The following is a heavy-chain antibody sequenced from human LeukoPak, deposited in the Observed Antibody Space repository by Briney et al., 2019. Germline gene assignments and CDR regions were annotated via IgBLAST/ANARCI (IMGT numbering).Heavy chain of an antibody. V-gene: IGHV3-48*04. J-gene: IGHJ6*03. Sequence: GGSLRLSCAASGFTFSSYSMNWVRQAPGKGLECVSYISSSSSTIYYADSVTGRFTISRDNAKNSLYLQMNSLRAEDTAVYYCARVRVVPAAISYYYYYYMDVWGKGTTVTVSS. D-gene: IGHD2-2*01. CDR1: GFTFSSYS. CDR2: ISSSSSTI. CDR3: ARVRVVPAAISYYYYYYMDV.